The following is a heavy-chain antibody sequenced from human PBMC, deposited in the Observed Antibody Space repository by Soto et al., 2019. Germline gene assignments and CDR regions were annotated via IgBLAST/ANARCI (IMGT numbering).Heavy chain of an antibody. D-gene: IGHD4-17*01. J-gene: IGHJ3*02. CDR3: AKVGDYGDYVGAFDT. V-gene: IGHV3-23*01. CDR1: GFTFSSYA. Sequence: GGSLRLSCAASGFTFSSYAMSWVRQAPGKGLEWVSAISGSGGSTYYADSVKGRFTISRDNSKNTLYLQMNSLRAEDTAVYYCAKVGDYGDYVGAFDTWGQGTMVTVSS. CDR2: ISGSGGST.